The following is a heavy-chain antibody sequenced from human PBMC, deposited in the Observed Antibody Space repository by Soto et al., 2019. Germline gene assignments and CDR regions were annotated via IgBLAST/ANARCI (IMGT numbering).Heavy chain of an antibody. CDR1: DASISSRNW. D-gene: IGHD4-17*01. V-gene: IGHV4-4*02. CDR3: VAQNGDYVFDY. J-gene: IGHJ4*02. Sequence: SETLSLTCAVSDASISSRNWWSWVRQPPGKGLEWIGELYHSGSTNYNPSLKSRVTISVDTSKNQFSLKMTSVTAADTAVYYCVAQNGDYVFDYWGQGTLVTVS. CDR2: LYHSGST.